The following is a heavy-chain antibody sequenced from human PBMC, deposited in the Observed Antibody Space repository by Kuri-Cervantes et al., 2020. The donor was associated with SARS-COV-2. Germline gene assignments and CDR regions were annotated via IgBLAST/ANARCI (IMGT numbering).Heavy chain of an antibody. V-gene: IGHV6-1*01. CDR1: GDSVSSNSAA. Sequence: SETLSLTCAISGDSVSSNSAAWNWIRQSPSRGLEWLGRTYYRSKWYNDYAVAVKSRITINPDTSKNQLSLQLNSVTPEDTAVYYCARELPNYDILTGPYDYWGQGTLVTVSS. J-gene: IGHJ4*02. D-gene: IGHD3-9*01. CDR2: TYYRSKWYN. CDR3: ARELPNYDILTGPYDY.